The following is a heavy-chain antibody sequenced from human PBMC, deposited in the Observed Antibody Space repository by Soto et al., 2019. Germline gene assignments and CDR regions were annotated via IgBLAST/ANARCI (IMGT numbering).Heavy chain of an antibody. CDR1: GGSISSGGYY. CDR3: ARGGDSGYDQYYYYYYMDV. J-gene: IGHJ6*03. V-gene: IGHV4-31*03. D-gene: IGHD5-12*01. CDR2: IYYSGST. Sequence: SETLSLTCTVSGGSISSGGYYWSWIRQHPGKGLEWIGYIYYSGSTYYNPSLKSRVTISVDTSKNQFSLKLSSVTAADTAVYYCARGGDSGYDQYYYYYYMDVWGKGTTVTVSS.